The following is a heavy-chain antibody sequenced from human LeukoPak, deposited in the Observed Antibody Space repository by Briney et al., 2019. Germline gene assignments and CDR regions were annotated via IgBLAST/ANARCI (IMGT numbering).Heavy chain of an antibody. CDR3: AKKYSSGWYPFDY. Sequence: GGSLRLSRAASGFTFSSYAMNWVRQAPGKGLEWVSGISASGSSTYYADSVKGRFTISRDNSKNTLYLQMNSLRAEDTAVYYCAKKYSSGWYPFDYWGQGTLVTVSS. D-gene: IGHD6-19*01. V-gene: IGHV3-23*01. CDR2: ISASGSST. CDR1: GFTFSSYA. J-gene: IGHJ4*02.